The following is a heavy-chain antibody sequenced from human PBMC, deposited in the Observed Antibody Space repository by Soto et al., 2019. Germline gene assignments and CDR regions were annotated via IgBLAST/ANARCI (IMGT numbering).Heavy chain of an antibody. V-gene: IGHV3-33*01. CDR1: GFTFSSYG. J-gene: IGHJ4*02. D-gene: IGHD3-22*01. CDR3: AREDYYYDSSGYSYYFDY. Sequence: PGGSLRLSCAASGFTFSSYGMHWVRQAPGKGLEWVAVIWYDGSNKYYADSVKGRFTISRDNSKNTLYLQMNSLRAEDTAVYYCAREDYYYDSSGYSYYFDYWGQGT. CDR2: IWYDGSNK.